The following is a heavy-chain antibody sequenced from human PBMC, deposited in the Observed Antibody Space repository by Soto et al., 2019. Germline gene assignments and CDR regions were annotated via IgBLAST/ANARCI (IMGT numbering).Heavy chain of an antibody. CDR3: ARSQGSSTSLEIYYYYYYGMDV. D-gene: IGHD2-2*01. Sequence: QVQLVQSGAEVKKPGSSVKVSCTASGGTFSSYAISWVRQAPGQGLEWMGGIIPIPGTANYAQKFQGRVTITADESTSTAYMELSSLRSEDTAVYYCARSQGSSTSLEIYYYYYYGMDVWGQGTKVTVSS. CDR1: GGTFSSYA. J-gene: IGHJ6*02. V-gene: IGHV1-69*01. CDR2: IIPIPGTA.